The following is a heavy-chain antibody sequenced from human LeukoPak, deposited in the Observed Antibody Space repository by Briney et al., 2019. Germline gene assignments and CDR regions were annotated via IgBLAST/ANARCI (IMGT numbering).Heavy chain of an antibody. CDR3: ARGDGYNFYGMDV. J-gene: IGHJ6*02. CDR2: INPNSGGT. V-gene: IGHV1-2*06. D-gene: IGHD5-24*01. CDR1: GYTFTSYY. Sequence: GASVKVSCKASGYTFTSYYMHWVRQAPGQGLEWMGRINPNSGGTNYAQKFQGRVTMTRDTSISTAYMELSRLRSDDTAVYYCARGDGYNFYGMDVWGQGTTVTVSS.